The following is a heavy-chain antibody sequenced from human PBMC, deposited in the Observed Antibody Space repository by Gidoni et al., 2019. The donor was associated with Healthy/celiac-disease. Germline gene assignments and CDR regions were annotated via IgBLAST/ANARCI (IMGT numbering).Heavy chain of an antibody. CDR1: GGSFSGYY. J-gene: IGHJ5*02. V-gene: IGHV4-34*01. Sequence: QVQLQQWGAGLLKPSETLSLTCAVYGGSFSGYYWRWIRQPPGKGLEWIGEINHSGSTNYNPSLKSRVTISVDTSKNQFSLKLSSVTAADTAVYYWASGRYYYGSGPHWFDPWGQGTLVTVSS. D-gene: IGHD3-10*01. CDR2: INHSGST. CDR3: ASGRYYYGSGPHWFDP.